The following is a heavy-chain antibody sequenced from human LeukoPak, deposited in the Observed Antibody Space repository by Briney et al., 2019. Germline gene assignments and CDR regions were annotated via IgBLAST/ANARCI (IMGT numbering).Heavy chain of an antibody. Sequence: GGSLRLSCVASGLTFSLYEMNWVRQAPGRGRGGVSYISSSGCTIYYADSVKGRFTISRDNAKNSLYLQMNSLRAEDTAVYYCAKGHYDILTGYYILPMLGWFDPWGQGTLVTVSS. D-gene: IGHD3-9*01. V-gene: IGHV3-48*03. CDR3: AKGHYDILTGYYILPMLGWFDP. CDR1: GLTFSLYE. CDR2: ISSSGCTI. J-gene: IGHJ5*02.